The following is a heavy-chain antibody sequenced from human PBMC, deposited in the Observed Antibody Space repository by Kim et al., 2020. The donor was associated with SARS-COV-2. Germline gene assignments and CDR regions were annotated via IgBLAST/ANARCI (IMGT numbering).Heavy chain of an antibody. CDR3: ARDKMATITSFDY. J-gene: IGHJ4*02. Sequence: EQKFQSRVTITADNSTSTAYMELSSLRSEDTAVYYCARDKMATITSFDYWGQGTLVTVSS. V-gene: IGHV1-69*04. D-gene: IGHD5-12*01.